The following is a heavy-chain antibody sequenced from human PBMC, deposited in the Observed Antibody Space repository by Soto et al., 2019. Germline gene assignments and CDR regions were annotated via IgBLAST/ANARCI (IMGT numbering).Heavy chain of an antibody. CDR3: ARDGSGYRSRASPMDV. J-gene: IGHJ6*02. Sequence: ASVKVSCKASGDTFSSYAISWVRQAPGQGLEWMGGIIPIFGTANYAQKFQGRVTITADESTSTAYMELSSLRSEDTAVYYCARDGSGYRSRASPMDVWGQGTTVTVSS. CDR1: GDTFSSYA. CDR2: IIPIFGTA. V-gene: IGHV1-69*13. D-gene: IGHD3-22*01.